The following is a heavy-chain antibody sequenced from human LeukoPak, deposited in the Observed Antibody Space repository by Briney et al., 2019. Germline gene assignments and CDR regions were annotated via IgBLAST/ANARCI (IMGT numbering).Heavy chain of an antibody. CDR1: GFTFSSYG. Sequence: GGSLRLSCAASGFTFSSYGMHWVRQAPGKGLEWVAFIRYDGSNKYYADSVKGRFTNSRDNSKNMLYLQMNSLRDEDTAVYYCARGLPPIDYYFDYWGQGTLVTVSS. CDR3: ARGLPPIDYYFDY. J-gene: IGHJ4*02. CDR2: IRYDGSNK. V-gene: IGHV3-30*02.